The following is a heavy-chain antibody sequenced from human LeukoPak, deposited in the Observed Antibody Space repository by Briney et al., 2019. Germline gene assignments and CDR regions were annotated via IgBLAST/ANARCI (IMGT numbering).Heavy chain of an antibody. Sequence: PGGSLRLSCAASGFTFSSYAMSWVRQAPGKGLEWVSGISGSGGSTDYADSVKGRFSISRDNSKNTLYLQMNSLRAEDTAVYYCAREAKYYGSGSLFDYWGQGTLVTVSS. CDR2: ISGSGGST. V-gene: IGHV3-23*01. CDR1: GFTFSSYA. J-gene: IGHJ4*02. D-gene: IGHD3-10*01. CDR3: AREAKYYGSGSLFDY.